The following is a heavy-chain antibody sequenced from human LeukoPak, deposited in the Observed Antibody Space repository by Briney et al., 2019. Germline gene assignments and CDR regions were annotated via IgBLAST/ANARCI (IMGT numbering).Heavy chain of an antibody. CDR1: GYTFTSYY. CDR2: INPSGGST. D-gene: IGHD4-17*01. CDR3: ARDPATVTIDYYYYGMDV. Sequence: ASVKVSCKASGYTFTSYYMHWVRQAPGQGLEWMGIINPSGGSTSYAQKFQGRVTMTRDTSTSTVYMELSSLRSEGTAVYYCARDPATVTIDYYYYGMDVWGQGTTVTVSS. V-gene: IGHV1-46*01. J-gene: IGHJ6*02.